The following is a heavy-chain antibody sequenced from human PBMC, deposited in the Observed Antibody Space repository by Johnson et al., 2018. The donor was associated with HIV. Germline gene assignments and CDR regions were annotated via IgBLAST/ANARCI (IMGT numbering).Heavy chain of an antibody. CDR2: INWTGGST. Sequence: VQLVESAAGAARPGGSLRLSCAASGFTFDDFGMSWVRQLPGKGLEWVPGINWTGGSTAYADSVKGRFTISRANAKNSLYLQMNSLRAEDTALYYCAREGEDIVVVPAAIVGYLDAFDIWGQGTMVTVSS. CDR1: GFTFDDFG. CDR3: AREGEDIVVVPAAIVGYLDAFDI. D-gene: IGHD2-2*02. J-gene: IGHJ3*02. V-gene: IGHV3-20*04.